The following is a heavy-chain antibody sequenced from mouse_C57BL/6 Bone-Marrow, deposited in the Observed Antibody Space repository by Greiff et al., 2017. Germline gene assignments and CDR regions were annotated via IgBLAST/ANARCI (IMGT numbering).Heavy chain of an antibody. CDR3: ARRGYSNYGAWFAY. CDR2: INPNNGGT. Sequence: EVQLQQSGPELVKPGASVKISCKASGYTFTDYYMNWVKQSHGKSLEWIGDINPNNGGTSYNQKFKGKATLTVDKSSSTAYMELRSLTSEDSAVYYCARRGYSNYGAWFAYWGQGTLVTVSA. J-gene: IGHJ3*01. V-gene: IGHV1-26*01. CDR1: GYTFTDYY. D-gene: IGHD2-5*01.